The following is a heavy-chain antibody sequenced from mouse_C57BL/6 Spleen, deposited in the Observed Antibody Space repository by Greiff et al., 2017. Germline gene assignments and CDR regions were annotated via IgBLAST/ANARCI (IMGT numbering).Heavy chain of an antibody. V-gene: IGHV3-6*01. CDR3: ARDFYYGYEWFAY. Sequence: VQLQQSGPGLVKPSQSLSLTCSVTGYSITSGYYWNWIRQLPGNKLEWMGFISYDGSNNYNPTLKNRISITRYTSKNQLFLKLNSLTTEDTATYYGARDFYYGYEWFAYWGQGTLVTVSA. CDR1: GYSITSGYY. CDR2: ISYDGSN. J-gene: IGHJ3*01. D-gene: IGHD2-2*01.